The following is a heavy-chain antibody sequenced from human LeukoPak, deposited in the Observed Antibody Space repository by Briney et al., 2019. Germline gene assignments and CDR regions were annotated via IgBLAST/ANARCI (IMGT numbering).Heavy chain of an antibody. V-gene: IGHV4-59*12. D-gene: IGHD2-2*01. J-gene: IGHJ4*02. Sequence: SETLSLTCTVSGGSISSYYWSWIRQPPGKGLEWIVYIYYSGSTNYNPSLKSRVAMSVDTSKNQFSLKLSSVTAADTAVYYCARLSADSSSSRGFDYWGQGTLVTVSS. CDR2: IYYSGST. CDR1: GGSISSYY. CDR3: ARLSADSSSSRGFDY.